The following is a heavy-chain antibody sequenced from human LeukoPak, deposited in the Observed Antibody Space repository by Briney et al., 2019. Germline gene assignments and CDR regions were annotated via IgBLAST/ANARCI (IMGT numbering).Heavy chain of an antibody. V-gene: IGHV3-23*01. J-gene: IGHJ6*03. D-gene: IGHD3-3*02. CDR1: QFKFNKFG. CDR2: ISGNGA. CDR3: ANSGRRAFLEDRGGSYYMDV. Sequence: QAGGSLRLRCATSQFKFNKFGMTWVRQAPGKGLEWVSSISGNGAQYADSVQGRFAISRDNSKNTLYLQMNSLRAEDTAVYFCANSGRRAFLEDRGGSYYMDVWGKGTTVTVSS.